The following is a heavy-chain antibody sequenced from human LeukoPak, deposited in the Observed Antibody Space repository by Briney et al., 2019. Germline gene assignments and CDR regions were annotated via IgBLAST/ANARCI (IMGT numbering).Heavy chain of an antibody. CDR3: ARSQMYYYDSSGYQSRGAFDI. Sequence: ASVKVSCKASGYTFTSYGISWVRQAPGQGLEWMGWIRAYNGNTNYAQKLQGRVTMTTDTSTSTAYMELSSLRSEDTAVYYCARSQMYYYDSSGYQSRGAFDIWGQGTMVTVSS. CDR1: GYTFTSYG. CDR2: IRAYNGNT. V-gene: IGHV1-18*01. D-gene: IGHD3-22*01. J-gene: IGHJ3*02.